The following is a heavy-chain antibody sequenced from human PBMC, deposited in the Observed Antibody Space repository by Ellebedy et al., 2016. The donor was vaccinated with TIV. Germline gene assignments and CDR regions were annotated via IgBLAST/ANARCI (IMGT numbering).Heavy chain of an antibody. CDR3: ARAGSYRFDY. D-gene: IGHD1-26*01. J-gene: IGHJ4*02. Sequence: GESLKISCAASGFTFSSYRMHWVRQAPGKGLVWVSRINTDGRTIDYADSVKGRFTISRDNAKNTLYLQMNSLRVEDTAVYFCARAGSYRFDYWGQGNLVTVSS. CDR2: INTDGRTI. V-gene: IGHV3-74*01. CDR1: GFTFSSYR.